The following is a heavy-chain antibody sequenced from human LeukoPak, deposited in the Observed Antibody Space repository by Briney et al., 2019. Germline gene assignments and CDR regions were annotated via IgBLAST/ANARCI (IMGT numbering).Heavy chain of an antibody. Sequence: PGGSLRLSCAASGFTFSSYAMSWVRQAPGKGLEWVSAISGSGGSTYYTDSVKGRFTISRDNSKDTLFLQMSSLRAQDTAIYYCATSLDVVVRGVFFDYWGQGTLVSVSS. J-gene: IGHJ4*02. CDR3: ATSLDVVVRGVFFDY. D-gene: IGHD3-10*01. CDR2: ISGSGGST. CDR1: GFTFSSYA. V-gene: IGHV3-23*01.